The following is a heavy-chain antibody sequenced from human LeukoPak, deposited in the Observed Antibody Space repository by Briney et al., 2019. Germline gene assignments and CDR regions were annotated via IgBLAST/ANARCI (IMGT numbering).Heavy chain of an antibody. CDR3: ARGRGYTYGVDY. CDR1: GGSVSSGSHY. J-gene: IGHJ4*02. D-gene: IGHD5-18*01. V-gene: IGHV4-61*01. Sequence: SETLSLTCTVSGGSVSSGSHYWSWIRQPPGKGLEWIGLFYNGGSTNYNPSLKSRVAISVDTSKNQFSLKLTSVTAADTAVYYCARGRGYTYGVDYWGQGTLVTVSS. CDR2: FYNGGST.